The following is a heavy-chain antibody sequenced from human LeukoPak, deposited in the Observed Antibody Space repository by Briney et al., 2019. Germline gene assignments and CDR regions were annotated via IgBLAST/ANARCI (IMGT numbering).Heavy chain of an antibody. CDR1: GGSISSSSYY. D-gene: IGHD3-9*01. CDR3: ARGHPHYDILTGYWDYYCYGMDV. V-gene: IGHV4-39*07. CDR2: IYYSGST. Sequence: SETLSLTCTVSGGSISSSSYYWGWIRQPPGKGLEWIGSIYYSGSTYYNPSLKSRVTISVDTSKNQFSLKLSSVTAADTAVYYCARGHPHYDILTGYWDYYCYGMDVWGQGTTVTVSS. J-gene: IGHJ6*02.